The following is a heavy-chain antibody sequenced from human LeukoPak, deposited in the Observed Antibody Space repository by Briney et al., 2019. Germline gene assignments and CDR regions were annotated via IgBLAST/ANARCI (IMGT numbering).Heavy chain of an antibody. D-gene: IGHD5/OR15-5a*01. CDR1: GQNFSNYR. Sequence: GGSLRLSCAVSGQNFSNYRMNWIRQAPGKGLEWVSSISSSSDYIYYVGSVKGRFTISRDNGKNSLYLQMNSLRAEDTALYYCARSTGGADYWGQGTLVTVSS. V-gene: IGHV3-21*01. CDR2: ISSSSDYI. J-gene: IGHJ4*02. CDR3: ARSTGGADY.